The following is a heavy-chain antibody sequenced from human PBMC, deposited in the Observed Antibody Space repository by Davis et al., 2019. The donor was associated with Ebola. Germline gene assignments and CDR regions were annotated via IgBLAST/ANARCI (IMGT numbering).Heavy chain of an antibody. J-gene: IGHJ4*02. Sequence: GGSLRLSCAASGFTFSSFEMTWVRQAPGTGLEWISYISSSGDTIYYADSVKGRFTISRDNAKNSLYLQMNSLRVEDTAVYYCARDRYSDYWGQGSLVIVSS. CDR3: ARDRYSDY. CDR2: ISSSGDTI. V-gene: IGHV3-48*03. D-gene: IGHD5-12*01. CDR1: GFTFSSFE.